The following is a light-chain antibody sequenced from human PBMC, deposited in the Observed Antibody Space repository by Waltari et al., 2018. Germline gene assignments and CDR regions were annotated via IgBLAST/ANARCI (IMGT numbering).Light chain of an antibody. Sequence: QSALTQPASVSASPGQSITISCPGTSSHVGAYTYVSWYQQHPGKTPKLIIYDVRIRPSGVSNRFSGSKSGNTASLTISGLQADDEADYYCSSSTSSTTRVFGGGTRLTVL. J-gene: IGLJ3*02. CDR3: SSSTSSTTRV. V-gene: IGLV2-14*03. CDR2: DVR. CDR1: SSHVGAYTY.